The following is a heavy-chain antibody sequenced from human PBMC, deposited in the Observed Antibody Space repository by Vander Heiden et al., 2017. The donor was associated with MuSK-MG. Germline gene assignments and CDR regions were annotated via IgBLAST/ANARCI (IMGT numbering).Heavy chain of an antibody. Sequence: EVQLVESGGGLVQPGGSLRLSCAASGFTFTNYWMGWVRESPGKGLEWVASIKRDGSEKFYVDSVKGRLTSSRDNAKNSVFLQGNSLRAEDTSVYDCARVGNDGGWYSAEFDYWGQGTLVTVSS. V-gene: IGHV3-7*01. J-gene: IGHJ4*02. CDR1: GFTFTNYW. D-gene: IGHD6-19*01. CDR3: ARVGNDGGWYSAEFDY. CDR2: IKRDGSEK.